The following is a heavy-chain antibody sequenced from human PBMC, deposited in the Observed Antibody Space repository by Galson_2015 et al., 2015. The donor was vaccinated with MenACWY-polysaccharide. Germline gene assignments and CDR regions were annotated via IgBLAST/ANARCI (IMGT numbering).Heavy chain of an antibody. CDR3: ARRGVTYIPNTSSYYGMDV. D-gene: IGHD3-10*01. CDR2: IIPFFGSA. Sequence: SVKVSCKAPGGTFRKHAVSWVRQAPGQGLEWMGGIIPFFGSANYAQKFQGRVTITADEPTRTVFLDLSNLRSEDTAVYYCARRGVTYIPNTSSYYGMDVWGQATTVIVSS. V-gene: IGHV1-69*13. CDR1: GGTFRKHA. J-gene: IGHJ6*02.